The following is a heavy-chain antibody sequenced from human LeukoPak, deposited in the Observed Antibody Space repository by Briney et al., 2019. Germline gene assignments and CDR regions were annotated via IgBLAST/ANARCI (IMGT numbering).Heavy chain of an antibody. CDR3: ARRMGVPNNWFDP. CDR2: ISSSSTI. Sequence: PGGSLRLSCAASGFTFSSHSMNWVRQAPGKGLEWVSYISSSSTIYYADSVKGRFTISRDNAKNSLYLQMNSLRAEDTAVYYCARRMGVPNNWFDPWGQGTLVTVSS. CDR1: GFTFSSHS. V-gene: IGHV3-48*01. J-gene: IGHJ5*02. D-gene: IGHD2-2*01.